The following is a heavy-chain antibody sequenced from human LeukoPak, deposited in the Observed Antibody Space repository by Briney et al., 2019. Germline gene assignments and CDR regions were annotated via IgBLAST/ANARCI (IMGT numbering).Heavy chain of an antibody. D-gene: IGHD3-3*01. J-gene: IGHJ6*03. CDR1: GGSISSSNW. CDR3: ARGLRFWSGSAYYYYYMDV. CDR2: IYHSGST. Sequence: SETLTLTCAVSGGSISSSNWWSWVRQPPGKGLEWIGEIYHSGSTNYNPSLKSRVTISVDKSKNQFSLKLSSVTAADTAVYYCARGLRFWSGSAYYYYYMDVWGKGTTVTVSS. V-gene: IGHV4-4*02.